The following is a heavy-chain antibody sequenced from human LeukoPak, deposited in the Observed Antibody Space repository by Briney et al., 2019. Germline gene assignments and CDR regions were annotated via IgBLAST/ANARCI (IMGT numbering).Heavy chain of an antibody. D-gene: IGHD2-2*02. V-gene: IGHV3-9*01. CDR2: ISWNSDSI. J-gene: IGHJ4*02. Sequence: GGSLRLSCAASGFTFDDYAMHWVRQAPGKGLEWVSGISWNSDSIGYADSVKGRFTISRDNAKNSLYLQMNSLRAEVTALYYCARAYCSSTSCYTVYWGQGTLVTVSS. CDR3: ARAYCSSTSCYTVY. CDR1: GFTFDDYA.